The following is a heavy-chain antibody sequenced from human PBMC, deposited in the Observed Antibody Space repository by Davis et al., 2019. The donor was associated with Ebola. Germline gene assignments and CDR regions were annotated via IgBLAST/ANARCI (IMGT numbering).Heavy chain of an antibody. V-gene: IGHV3-23*01. J-gene: IGHJ4*02. Sequence: GESLKISCAASGFTFSSYAMSWVRQAPGKGLEWVSAISGSGGSTYYADSVKGRFTISRDNSENTLYLQMNSLRAEDTAVYYCAKGTVEWELPFFDYWGQGTLVTVSS. CDR2: ISGSGGST. D-gene: IGHD1-26*01. CDR1: GFTFSSYA. CDR3: AKGTVEWELPFFDY.